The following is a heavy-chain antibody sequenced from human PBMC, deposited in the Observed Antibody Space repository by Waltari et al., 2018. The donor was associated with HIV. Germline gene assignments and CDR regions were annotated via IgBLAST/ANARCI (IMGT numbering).Heavy chain of an antibody. CDR1: GFRFRTYW. D-gene: IGHD2-21*02. V-gene: IGHV3-74*01. J-gene: IGHJ4*02. Sequence: EVQLVESGGGLVRPGLSLRLSCAASGFRFRTYWMHWVRQVPGKGPVWGVRSDQDGSRISYADAVKVRFTSSRDNARNILYLQMNSLRVEDTAVYYCARMTSPYFIDYWGLGTLVTVSS. CDR3: ARMTSPYFIDY. CDR2: SDQDGSRI.